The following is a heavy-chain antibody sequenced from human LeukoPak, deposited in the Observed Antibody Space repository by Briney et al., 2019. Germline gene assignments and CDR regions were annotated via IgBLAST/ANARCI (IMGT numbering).Heavy chain of an antibody. V-gene: IGHV4-59*01. D-gene: IGHD1-26*01. CDR3: ARVVVSGYVDY. CDR2: IYCSGST. J-gene: IGHJ4*02. Sequence: SETLSLTCTVSGGSISSYYWSWIRQPPGKGLEWIGYIYCSGSTNYNPSLKSRVTISVDTSKNQFSLKLSSVTAADTAVYYCARVVVSGYVDYWGQGTLVTVSS. CDR1: GGSISSYY.